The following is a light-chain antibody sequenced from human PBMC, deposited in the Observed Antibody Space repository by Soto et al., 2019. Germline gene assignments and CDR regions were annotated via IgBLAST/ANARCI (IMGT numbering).Light chain of an antibody. CDR2: EVS. Sequence: QSALTQPASVSGSPGQSITISCTATSGDVGNYNLVSLYQQHPGKAPHLMIYEVSKRPSGVSNRFSGSKSGNTASLTISGLQAEDEADYYCCAYAGGSVYVLFGGGTKLTVL. CDR1: SGDVGNYNL. J-gene: IGLJ3*02. V-gene: IGLV2-23*02. CDR3: CAYAGGSVYVL.